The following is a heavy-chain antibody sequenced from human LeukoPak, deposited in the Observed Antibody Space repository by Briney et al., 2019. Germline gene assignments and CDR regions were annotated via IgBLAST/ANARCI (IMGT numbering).Heavy chain of an antibody. Sequence: ASVKVSCKASGYTFTGYYMHWVRQAPGQGLEWMGRINPNSGGTNYAQKFQGRVTITRNTSISTAYMELSSLRSEDTAVYYCARSSYYYYYMDVWGKGTTVTVSS. V-gene: IGHV1-2*06. CDR3: ARSSYYYYYMDV. CDR2: INPNSGGT. J-gene: IGHJ6*03. CDR1: GYTFTGYY.